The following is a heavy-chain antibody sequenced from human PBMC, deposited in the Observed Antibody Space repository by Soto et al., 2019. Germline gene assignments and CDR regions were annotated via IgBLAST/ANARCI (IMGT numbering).Heavy chain of an antibody. J-gene: IGHJ4*02. CDR3: VRSGTSSGRFSDY. CDR2: IYPSDSHI. V-gene: IGHV5-51*01. Sequence: GESLKISCKGSGYTFTSYWIGWVRQMPGEGLEWMGVIYPSDSHIRYSPSFQGKVTISADKSITTAYLQWSSLKAADTAMYYCVRSGTSSGRFSDYWGQGTLVTVSS. CDR1: GYTFTSYW. D-gene: IGHD2-15*01.